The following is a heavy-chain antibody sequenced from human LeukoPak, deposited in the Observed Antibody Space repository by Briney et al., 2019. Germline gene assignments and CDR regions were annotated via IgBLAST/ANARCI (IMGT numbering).Heavy chain of an antibody. Sequence: PGGPLRLSCAASGFTFSGYTMNWVRLAPGKGLEWISTISHSGSTTHYADSVKGRFIISRDNSKNTLYLQMSSLRAEDTAVYYCGKDDWLNWGQGTLVTVSS. J-gene: IGHJ4*02. V-gene: IGHV3-23*01. CDR2: ISHSGSTT. D-gene: IGHD2-21*01. CDR3: GKDDWLN. CDR1: GFTFSGYT.